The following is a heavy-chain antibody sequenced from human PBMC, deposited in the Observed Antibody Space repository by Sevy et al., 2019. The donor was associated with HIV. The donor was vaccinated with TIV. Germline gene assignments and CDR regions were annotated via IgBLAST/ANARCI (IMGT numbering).Heavy chain of an antibody. V-gene: IGHV3-43*01. D-gene: IGHD2-21*02. CDR2: INWNGDDT. J-gene: IGHJ1*01. CDR1: GFTFDDYT. Sequence: GGYLRLSCAASGFTFDDYTMHWVRQAPGKGLEWVSLINWNGDDTYYADSVKGRFTISRDNSRNSLYLQMNSLRTEDTALYYCAKERECGRDCLYFQHWGQGTLVTVSS. CDR3: AKERECGRDCLYFQH.